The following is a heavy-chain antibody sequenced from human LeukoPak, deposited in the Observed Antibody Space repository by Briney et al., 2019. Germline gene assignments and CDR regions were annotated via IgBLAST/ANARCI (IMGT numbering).Heavy chain of an antibody. CDR1: GGSISSYY. Sequence: SQTLSLTCNVSGGSISSYYWSWIRQPAGKGLEWIGRIHTSGSTNYNPSLKSRVTMSVDTSKNQFSLKLSSVTAADTAVYYCARGQIYDYWTPVSWKFDLWGRGTLVTVSS. V-gene: IGHV4-4*07. J-gene: IGHJ2*01. CDR3: ARGQIYDYWTPVSWKFDL. CDR2: IHTSGST. D-gene: IGHD3-3*01.